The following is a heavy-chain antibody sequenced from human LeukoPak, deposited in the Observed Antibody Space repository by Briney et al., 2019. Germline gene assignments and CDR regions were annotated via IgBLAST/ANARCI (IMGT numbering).Heavy chain of an antibody. CDR1: GGSISSGSYY. D-gene: IGHD2-2*01. J-gene: IGHJ4*02. Sequence: SQTLSLTCTVSGGSISSGSYYWSRIRQPAGKGLEWIGRIYTSGSTNYNPSLKSRVTISVDTSKNQFSLKLSSVTAADTAVYYCARSHWGYCSSTSCYNYYFDYWGQGTLVTVSS. CDR2: IYTSGST. V-gene: IGHV4-61*02. CDR3: ARSHWGYCSSTSCYNYYFDY.